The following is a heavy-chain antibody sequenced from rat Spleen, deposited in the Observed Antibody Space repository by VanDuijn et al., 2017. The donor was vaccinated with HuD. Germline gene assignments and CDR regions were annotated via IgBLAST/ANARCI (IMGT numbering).Heavy chain of an antibody. CDR2: ISTGGTNT. Sequence: EVQLVESGGGLVQPGRSLKLSCVASGFTFNKYWMNWIRQAPTKGLEWVAYISTGGTNTYFRDSVKGRFTISRDNAKSTLYLQMDSLRSEDTATYYCTTAGSTTDYYYAGGFDFWGQGVMVTVSS. CDR3: TTAGSTTDYYYAGGFDF. J-gene: IGHJ2*01. V-gene: IGHV5-27*01. CDR1: GFTFNKYW. D-gene: IGHD1-6*01.